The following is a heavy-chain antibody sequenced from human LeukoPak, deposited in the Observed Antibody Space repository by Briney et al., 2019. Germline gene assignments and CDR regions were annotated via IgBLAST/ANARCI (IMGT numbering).Heavy chain of an antibody. CDR3: ARDVGVTRFDP. Sequence: PSETLSLTCAVSADSFSSHYWTWIRQAPGKGLEWIGYISYIGSTNYNPSLKSRVTISIDTSKNQFSLKLSSVTAADTAVYYCARDVGVTRFDPWGQGTLVTVSS. CDR1: ADSFSSHY. V-gene: IGHV4-59*11. CDR2: ISYIGST. D-gene: IGHD3-22*01. J-gene: IGHJ5*02.